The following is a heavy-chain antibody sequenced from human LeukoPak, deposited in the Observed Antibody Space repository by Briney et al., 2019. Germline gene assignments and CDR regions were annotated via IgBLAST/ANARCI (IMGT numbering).Heavy chain of an antibody. CDR2: IYTSGST. V-gene: IGHV4-4*07. Sequence: SETLSLTCTVYGGSISSYYWSWIRQPAGKGLEWIGRIYTSGSTNYNPSLKSRVTMSVDTSKNQFSLKLSSVTAADTAVYYCARPVPNSGNYPGAFDIWGQGTMVTVSS. D-gene: IGHD1-26*01. CDR1: GGSISSYY. J-gene: IGHJ3*02. CDR3: ARPVPNSGNYPGAFDI.